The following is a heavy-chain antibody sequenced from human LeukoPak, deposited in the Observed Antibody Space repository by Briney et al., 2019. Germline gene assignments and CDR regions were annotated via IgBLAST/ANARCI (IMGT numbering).Heavy chain of an antibody. J-gene: IGHJ6*03. CDR3: ARRRVNYYYYYMDV. Sequence: SETLSLTCTVSGGSISSSSYYWGWIRQPPGKGLEWIGSIYYSGSTYYNLSLKSRVTISVDTSKNQFSLKLSSVTAADTAVYYCARRRVNYYYYYMDVWGKGTTVTVSS. CDR1: GGSISSSSYY. CDR2: IYYSGST. V-gene: IGHV4-39*07.